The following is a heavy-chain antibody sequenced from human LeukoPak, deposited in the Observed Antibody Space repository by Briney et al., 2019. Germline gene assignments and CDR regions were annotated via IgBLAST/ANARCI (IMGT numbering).Heavy chain of an antibody. J-gene: IGHJ5*02. CDR2: ISAYNGNT. CDR3: ARDRRGVYDSSGYLWFDP. V-gene: IGHV1-18*01. CDR1: GYTFTSYG. Sequence: ASVKVSCKASGYTFTSYGISWVRQAPGQGLEWMGWISAYNGNTNYAQKLQGRVTMTTDTSTSTAYMELRSLRSDDTAVYYCARDRRGVYDSSGYLWFDPWGRGTLVTVSS. D-gene: IGHD3-22*01.